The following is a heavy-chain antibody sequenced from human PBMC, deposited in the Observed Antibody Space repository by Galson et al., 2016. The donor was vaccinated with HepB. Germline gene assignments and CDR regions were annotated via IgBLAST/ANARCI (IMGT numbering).Heavy chain of an antibody. D-gene: IGHD5-18*01. V-gene: IGHV3-53*01. CDR1: GFTFSTAW. CDR3: AKRPYSYGWHYGMDV. Sequence: SLRLSCAASGFTFSTAWMTWVRQAPGKGLEWVSGITSGGTTYYADSVKGRFTISRDNSKNILYLQMKSLRDEDTAVYYCAKRPYSYGWHYGMDVGGQRTTVTVS. J-gene: IGHJ6*02. CDR2: ITSGGTT.